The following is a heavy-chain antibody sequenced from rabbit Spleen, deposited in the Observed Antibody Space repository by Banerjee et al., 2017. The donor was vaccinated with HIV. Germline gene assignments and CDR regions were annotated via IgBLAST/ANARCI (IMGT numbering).Heavy chain of an antibody. Sequence: LEESGGGLVKPGGTLTLTCTVSGFSFSSNWICWVRQAPGKGLEWIACIDTSNGDTDYANWPKGRFTISKASSTTVTLQMTSLTVADTATYWCARAANNIGYCAGLWGQGTLVTVS. J-gene: IGHJ4*01. CDR1: GFSFSSNW. V-gene: IGHV1S45*01. CDR2: IDTSNGDT. CDR3: ARAANNIGYCAGL. D-gene: IGHD1-1*01.